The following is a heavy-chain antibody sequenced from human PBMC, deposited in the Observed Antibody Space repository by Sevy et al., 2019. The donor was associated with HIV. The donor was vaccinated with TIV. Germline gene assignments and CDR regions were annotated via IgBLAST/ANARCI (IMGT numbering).Heavy chain of an antibody. Sequence: GGSLRLSCAASGVTFSSYGIHWVRQAPGKGLEWVAVTSYDGSKKDHAESMKGRFTISRDNSKNTLYLEMSSLRPEDTAVYYCAHSSGLYGYYYGMDVWGQGTTVTVSS. V-gene: IGHV3-30*03. CDR3: AHSSGLYGYYYGMDV. CDR2: TSYDGSKK. CDR1: GVTFSSYG. J-gene: IGHJ6*02. D-gene: IGHD4-17*01.